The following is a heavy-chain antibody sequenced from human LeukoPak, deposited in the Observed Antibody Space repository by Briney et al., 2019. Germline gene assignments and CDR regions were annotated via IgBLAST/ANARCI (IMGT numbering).Heavy chain of an antibody. V-gene: IGHV3-48*03. Sequence: GGSLRLSCAASGFTFSSYEMNWVRQAPGKGLEWVSYISSSGSTIYYADSVKGRSTISRDNAKNTLYLQMNSLRVEDTAVYYCVCLGLGGLSLDWGQGTLVTVSS. D-gene: IGHD3-16*01. CDR3: VCLGLGGLSLD. CDR1: GFTFSSYE. CDR2: ISSSGSTI. J-gene: IGHJ4*02.